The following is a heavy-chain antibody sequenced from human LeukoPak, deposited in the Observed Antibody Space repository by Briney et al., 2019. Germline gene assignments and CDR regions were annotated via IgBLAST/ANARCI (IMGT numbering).Heavy chain of an antibody. J-gene: IGHJ4*02. D-gene: IGHD6-13*01. CDR2: INPNSGGT. CDR1: GYTFTGYY. V-gene: IGHV1-2*02. CDR3: ARGSKGYSSTWPQAEFDY. Sequence: ASVKVSCKASGYTFTGYYMHWVRQAPGQGLEWMGWINPNSGGTNYAQKFQGRVTMTTDTSTSTAYMELNSLRSDDTAVYYCARGSKGYSSTWPQAEFDYWGQGTLVTVSS.